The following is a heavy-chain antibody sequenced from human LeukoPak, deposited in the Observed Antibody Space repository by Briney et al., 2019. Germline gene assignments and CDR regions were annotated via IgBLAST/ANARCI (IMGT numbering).Heavy chain of an antibody. D-gene: IGHD2-8*01. CDR3: ARYANGGHWYLDY. V-gene: IGHV1-2*02. CDR1: GYTFTTYY. Sequence: ASVKVSCKALGYTFTTYYMHWVRQAPGQGLEWLGWMNTNSGTTDYAQKFQGRVTMTRDRSINTVYLELIGLRYDDMAVYYCARYANGGHWYLDYWGQGTLVSVSS. J-gene: IGHJ4*02. CDR2: MNTNSGTT.